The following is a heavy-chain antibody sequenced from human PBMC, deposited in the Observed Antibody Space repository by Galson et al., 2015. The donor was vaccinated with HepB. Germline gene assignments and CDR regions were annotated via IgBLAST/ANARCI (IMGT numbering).Heavy chain of an antibody. CDR2: TYSGGST. J-gene: IGHJ3*02. CDR1: GFTVNSNS. V-gene: IGHV3-53*01. D-gene: IGHD1-26*01. CDR3: ATRSLSTWKAAFDI. Sequence: SLRLSCAASGFTVNSNSMTWVRQAPGKGLEWVSLTYSGGSTYYADSVTGRFTISRDNSKNTLYLQMNNLRAEDTAVYYCATRSLSTWKAAFDIWGQGTMVTVSS.